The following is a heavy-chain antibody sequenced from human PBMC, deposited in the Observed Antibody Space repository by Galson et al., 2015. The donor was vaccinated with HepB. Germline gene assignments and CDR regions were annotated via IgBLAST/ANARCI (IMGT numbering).Heavy chain of an antibody. V-gene: IGHV3-30*18. Sequence: SLRLSCAASGFTFSSYGMHWARQAPGKGLEWVAVMSYDGSNKYYADSVKGRFTISRDNSKNTLYLQMNSLRAEDTAVYYCAKGPFVGATTIDYWGQGTLVPVSS. CDR1: GFTFSSYG. CDR3: AKGPFVGATTIDY. D-gene: IGHD1-26*01. CDR2: MSYDGSNK. J-gene: IGHJ4*02.